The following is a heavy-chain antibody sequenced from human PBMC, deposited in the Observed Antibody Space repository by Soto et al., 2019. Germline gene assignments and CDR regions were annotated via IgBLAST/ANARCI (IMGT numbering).Heavy chain of an antibody. CDR3: AREGSGWYYFDY. CDR1: GFTFSSYA. D-gene: IGHD6-19*01. V-gene: IGHV3-30-3*01. CDR2: ISYDGSNK. Sequence: QVQLVESGGGVVQPGRSLRLSCAASGFTFSSYAMHWVRQAPGKGLEWVAVISYDGSNKYYADSVKGRFTISRDNSKNTLYLQMNSLRAEDTAVYYCAREGSGWYYFDYWGQGTLVTASS. J-gene: IGHJ4*02.